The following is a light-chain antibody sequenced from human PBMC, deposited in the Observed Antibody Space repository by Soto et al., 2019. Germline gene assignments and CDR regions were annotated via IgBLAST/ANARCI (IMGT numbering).Light chain of an antibody. CDR2: AAS. V-gene: IGKV1-27*01. CDR3: QKYNSAPLT. CDR1: QGISSY. Sequence: DIQMTHSPSSLSASVGDTVTITCRASQGISSYLAWYQQKPGKVPKLLIYAASTLQSGVPSRFSCSASGTDFTLTISRLQPEDVGSYYCQKYNSAPLTVGGGTKVEIK. J-gene: IGKJ4*01.